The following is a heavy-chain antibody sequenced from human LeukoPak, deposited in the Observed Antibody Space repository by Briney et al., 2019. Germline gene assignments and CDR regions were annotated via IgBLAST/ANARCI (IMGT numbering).Heavy chain of an antibody. CDR3: ARNTSSWMNY. CDR2: IYPGDSAT. V-gene: IGHV5-51*01. D-gene: IGHD6-13*01. CDR1: GYSFTSYW. Sequence: HGESLKISCKGSGYSFTSYWIAWVRQMPGKGLEWMGIIYPGDSATRYSPSFQGQVTISADKSISTAYLQWSSLKASDTAMYYCARNTSSWMNYWGQGTLVTVSS. J-gene: IGHJ4*02.